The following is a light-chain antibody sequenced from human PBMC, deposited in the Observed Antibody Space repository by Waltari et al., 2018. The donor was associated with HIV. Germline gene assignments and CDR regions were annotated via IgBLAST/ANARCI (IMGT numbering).Light chain of an antibody. CDR1: TGAVTSGYH. J-gene: IGLJ2*01. CDR3: LLSYAGARPVV. CDR2: DTN. V-gene: IGLV7-46*01. Sequence: QAVVPQEPSLTVSPGGTVTRTCGSSTGAVTSGYHPYWSQQKPGQAPRTPIYDTNNKHSWPPARLSGPRRGGKAALTLSGAQPESAAKYYCLLSYAGARPVVFGGGTQLTVL.